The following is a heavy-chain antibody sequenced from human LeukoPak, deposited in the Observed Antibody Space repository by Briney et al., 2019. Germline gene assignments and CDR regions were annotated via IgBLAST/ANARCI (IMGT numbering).Heavy chain of an antibody. CDR2: INVDSGNT. J-gene: IGHJ4*02. CDR3: ATADTAMVTGYFDY. V-gene: IGHV1-3*01. Sequence: ASVKVSCKASGYSFTSYAMHWVRQALGQRSEWMGWINVDSGNTKYSEKFQDRVTITRDTSAGTAYVELSRLSSEDTAIYYCATADTAMVTGYFDYWGQGTLVTVSS. D-gene: IGHD5-18*01. CDR1: GYSFTSYA.